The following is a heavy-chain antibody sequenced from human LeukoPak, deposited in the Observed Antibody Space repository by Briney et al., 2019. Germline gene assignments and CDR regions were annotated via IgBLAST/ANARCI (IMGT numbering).Heavy chain of an antibody. CDR3: ARDTQRYYDFWSGSAFDY. D-gene: IGHD3-3*01. J-gene: IGHJ4*02. CDR2: ISSSSSYI. V-gene: IGHV3-21*01. Sequence: GGSLRLSCAASGFTFSSYSMNWVRQAPGKGLEWVSSISSSSSYIYYADSVKGRFTISRDNAKNSLYLQMNSLRAEDTAVYYCARDTQRYYDFWSGSAFDYWGQGTLVTVSS. CDR1: GFTFSSYS.